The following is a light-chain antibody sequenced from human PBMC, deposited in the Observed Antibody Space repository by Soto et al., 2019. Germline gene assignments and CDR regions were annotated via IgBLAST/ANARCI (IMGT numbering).Light chain of an antibody. CDR2: GAS. CDR1: QSVSDD. V-gene: IGKV3-15*01. CDR3: HQYNNWPQT. Sequence: IVLTQSPAALSVSPVERVSLSCRASQSVSDDLAWYQQKPGKAPRLVIHGASTSATDFPARFSGSGSGTEFTLTISSLQSEDFGVYFCHQYNNWPQTFGGGTKVEIK. J-gene: IGKJ4*01.